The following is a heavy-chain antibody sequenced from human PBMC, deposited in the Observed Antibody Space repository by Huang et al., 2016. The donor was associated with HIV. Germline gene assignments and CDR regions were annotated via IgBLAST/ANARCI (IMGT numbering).Heavy chain of an antibody. J-gene: IGHJ4*02. CDR3: ASQHIGAAATWF. CDR2: VYQSGST. Sequence: ISSIKYCWGGFRQAPGKGREWVGSVYQSGSTNYNPSLKSRVTLSVDTARNQCSLRVNSVTAADTAVYYCASQHIGAAATWFWGRGTQVAVSS. D-gene: IGHD6-13*01. V-gene: IGHV4-39*01. CDR1: ISSIKYC.